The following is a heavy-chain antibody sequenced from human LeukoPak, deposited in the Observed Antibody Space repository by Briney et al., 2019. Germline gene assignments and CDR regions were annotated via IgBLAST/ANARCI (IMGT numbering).Heavy chain of an antibody. V-gene: IGHV4-4*07. D-gene: IGHD3-10*01. J-gene: IGHJ5*02. CDR3: AREEGNWFDP. Sequence: PSETLSLTCTVSGDSINNYYWSWIRQAAGEGLEWIGHIWTGGSTKYNPSLKSRVTMSADTSKNQLSLKLYSVTAADTAVYYCAREEGNWFDPWGQGSLVAVSP. CDR2: IWTGGST. CDR1: GDSINNYY.